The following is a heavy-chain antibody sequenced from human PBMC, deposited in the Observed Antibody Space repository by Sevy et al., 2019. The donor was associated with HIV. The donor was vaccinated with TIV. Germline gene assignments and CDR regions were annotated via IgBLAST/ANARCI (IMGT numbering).Heavy chain of an antibody. Sequence: GGSLRLSCAASGFTFNMYGMHWVRQAPGKGLEWMGQIWYDGSIKKYADSVKGRFTISRDNSKSILYLQMNSLRGEDTAVYFCSSEHNWDDAFDIWGQGTMVTVSS. D-gene: IGHD1-1*01. J-gene: IGHJ3*02. CDR2: IWYDGSIK. V-gene: IGHV3-33*08. CDR3: SSEHNWDDAFDI. CDR1: GFTFNMYG.